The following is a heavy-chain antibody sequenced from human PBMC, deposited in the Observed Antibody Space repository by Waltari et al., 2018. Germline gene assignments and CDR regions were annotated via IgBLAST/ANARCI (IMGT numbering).Heavy chain of an antibody. V-gene: IGHV4-34*01. J-gene: IGHJ6*03. CDR2: INHSGNT. CDR1: SGSLTGYH. D-gene: IGHD3-9*01. Sequence: QVHLQQWGAGLLKPSETLSLTCGVYSGSLTGYHWNWIRQAPGKGLEWLGDINHSGNTDYSPSLESRVTISADTSKNQFSLHLTAVTAADTAVYYCARGHPFTIVSPRYYYYYYMDVWDKGTAVTVSS. CDR3: ARGHPFTIVSPRYYYYYYMDV.